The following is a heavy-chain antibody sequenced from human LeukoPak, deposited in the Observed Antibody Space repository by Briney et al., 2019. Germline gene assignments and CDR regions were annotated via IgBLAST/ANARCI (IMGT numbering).Heavy chain of an antibody. V-gene: IGHV1-2*06. CDR2: INPNSGGT. Sequence: ASVKVSCKASGYIFTDYYMHWVRQAPGQELGWMGRINPNSGGTNYAQKFQGRVTMTRDTSISTAYMELSRLRSDDTAVYYCARSPPNLRYFDWLSGPENWFDPWGQGTLVTVSS. D-gene: IGHD3-9*01. CDR1: GYIFTDYY. J-gene: IGHJ5*02. CDR3: ARSPPNLRYFDWLSGPENWFDP.